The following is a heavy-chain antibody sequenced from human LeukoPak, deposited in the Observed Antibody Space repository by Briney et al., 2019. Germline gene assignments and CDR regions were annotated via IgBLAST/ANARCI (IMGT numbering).Heavy chain of an antibody. Sequence: SETLSLTCTVSGGSISSSSYYWGWIRQPPGKGLEWIGSIYYSGSTYYNPSLKSRVTISVDTSKNQFSLKLSSVTAADTAVYYCARAPGIAVAVRGRYFDYWGQGTLVTVSS. V-gene: IGHV4-39*07. CDR3: ARAPGIAVAVRGRYFDY. J-gene: IGHJ4*02. D-gene: IGHD6-19*01. CDR2: IYYSGST. CDR1: GGSISSSSYY.